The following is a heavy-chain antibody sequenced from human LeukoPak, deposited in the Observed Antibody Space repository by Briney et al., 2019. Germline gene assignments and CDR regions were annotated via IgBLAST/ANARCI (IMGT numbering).Heavy chain of an antibody. V-gene: IGHV1-8*03. CDR1: GYTFTSYD. J-gene: IGHJ5*02. Sequence: ASVKVSCKASGYTFTSYDINWVRQATGQGLEWMGWMNPNSGNTGYAQKFQGRVTITRNTSISTAYMELSSLRSEDTAVYYCAKDLEYSSSWYVHWFDPWGQGTLATVSS. CDR3: AKDLEYSSSWYVHWFDP. CDR2: MNPNSGNT. D-gene: IGHD6-13*01.